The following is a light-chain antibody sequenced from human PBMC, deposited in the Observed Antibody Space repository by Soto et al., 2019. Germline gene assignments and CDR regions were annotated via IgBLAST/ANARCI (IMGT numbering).Light chain of an antibody. V-gene: IGLV2-14*02. CDR2: EGT. Sequence: QSALTQPASVSGFLGQSITMSCTGSSSDVGTFNLVSWFQQHPGKAPKLLIFEGTKRPSGVSDRFSGSKSGNTASLTIFGLQVEDEAVYYCSSYTSGSTLPWVFGTGTKLTVL. CDR3: SSYTSGSTLPWV. J-gene: IGLJ1*01. CDR1: SSDVGTFNL.